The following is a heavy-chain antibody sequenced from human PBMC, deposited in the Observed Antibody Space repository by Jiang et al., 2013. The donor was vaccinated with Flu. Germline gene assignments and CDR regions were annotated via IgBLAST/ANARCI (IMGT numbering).Heavy chain of an antibody. CDR1: GYMFTSYY. J-gene: IGHJ6*02. CDR3: AREKYYDFRSGYSFKDYNYFYGMDV. V-gene: IGHV1-46*01. Sequence: GAEVKKPGASVKVSCKASGYMFTSYYLHWVRQAPGQGLEWMGIINPSGGSTNYAQKFQGRVTMTRDTSTSTIYMELSSLRSEDTAVYYCAREKYYDFRSGYSFKDYNYFYGMDVWGQGTTVTVSS. CDR2: INPSGGST. D-gene: IGHD3-3*01.